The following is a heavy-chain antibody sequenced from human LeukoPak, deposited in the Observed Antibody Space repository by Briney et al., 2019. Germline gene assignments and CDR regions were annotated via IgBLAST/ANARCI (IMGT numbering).Heavy chain of an antibody. CDR1: GYTFTTHW. CDR2: IYPGDSDI. D-gene: IGHD3-22*01. Sequence: GESLKISCKGSGYTFTTHWIGWVRQMPGKGLEWMAIIYPGDSDIRYSPSFQGQVSISVDRSINTAYLQWSSLEASDTAMYCCARPPNYYDSSGYYYEDAFDIWGQGTMVTVSS. CDR3: ARPPNYYDSSGYYYEDAFDI. V-gene: IGHV5-51*01. J-gene: IGHJ3*02.